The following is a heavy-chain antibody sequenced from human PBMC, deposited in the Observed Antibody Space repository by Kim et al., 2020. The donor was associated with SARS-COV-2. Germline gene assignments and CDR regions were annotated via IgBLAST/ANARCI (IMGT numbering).Heavy chain of an antibody. V-gene: IGHV3-13*04. J-gene: IGHJ6*02. CDR2: IGTAGET. D-gene: IGHD5-18*01. CDR1: GFTFGGHD. Sequence: GGSLRLSCAACGFTFGGHDMHWVRQGSGKGLEWVSAIGTAGETFYSGSVKGRFIISRENGRNSLFLQMDSLKVGDTAVYYCARGIHQWLGVDVWGQGTTVTVSS. CDR3: ARGIHQWLGVDV.